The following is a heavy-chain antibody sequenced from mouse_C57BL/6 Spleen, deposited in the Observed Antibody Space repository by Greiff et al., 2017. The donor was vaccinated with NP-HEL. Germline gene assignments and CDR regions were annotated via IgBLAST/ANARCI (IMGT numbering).Heavy chain of an antibody. CDR1: GYAFSSSW. CDR2: IYPGDGDT. D-gene: IGHD2-1*01. Sequence: QVQLQQSGPELVKPGASVKISCKASGYAFSSSWMNWVKQRPGKGLEWIGRIYPGDGDTNYNGKFKGKATLTADKSSSTAYMQLSSQTSEDSAVYFCARSTQDVWGTGTTVTVSS. CDR3: ARSTQDV. V-gene: IGHV1-82*01. J-gene: IGHJ1*03.